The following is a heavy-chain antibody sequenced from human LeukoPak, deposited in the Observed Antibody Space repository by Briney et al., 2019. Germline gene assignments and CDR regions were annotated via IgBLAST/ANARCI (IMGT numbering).Heavy chain of an antibody. D-gene: IGHD6-13*01. CDR1: GFTFSSYW. CDR3: ARERIAAGLGFYYYYYMDV. Sequence: PGGSLGLSCAASGFTFSSYWMSWVRQAPGKGLEWVANIKQDGSEKYYVDSVKGRFTISRDNAKNSLYLQMNSLRAEDTAVYYCARERIAAGLGFYYYYYMDVWGKGTTVAVSS. CDR2: IKQDGSEK. J-gene: IGHJ6*03. V-gene: IGHV3-7*01.